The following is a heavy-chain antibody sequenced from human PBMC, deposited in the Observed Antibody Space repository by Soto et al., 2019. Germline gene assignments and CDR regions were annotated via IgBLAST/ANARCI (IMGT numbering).Heavy chain of an antibody. CDR2: IYATGTT. D-gene: IGHD1-1*01. Sequence: SETQSLTCTVSGASISGFYWSWIRKSAGKGLEWIGRIYATGTTDYNPSLKSRVMMSVDTSKKQFSLKLRSVTAADTAVYYCVRDGTKTLRDWFDPWGQGISVTVSS. J-gene: IGHJ5*02. V-gene: IGHV4-4*07. CDR1: GASISGFY. CDR3: VRDGTKTLRDWFDP.